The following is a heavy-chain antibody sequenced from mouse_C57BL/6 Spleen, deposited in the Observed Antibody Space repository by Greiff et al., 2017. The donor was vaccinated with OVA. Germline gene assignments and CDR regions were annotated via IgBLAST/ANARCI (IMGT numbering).Heavy chain of an antibody. D-gene: IGHD2-5*01. J-gene: IGHJ1*03. V-gene: IGHV2-2*01. Sequence: QVQLKESGPGLVQPSQSLSITCTVSGFSLTSYGVHWVRQSPGKGLEWLGVIWSGGSTDYNAAFISRLSISKDNSKSQVFFKMNSLQADDTAIYYCARNKGSDYSNYWYFDVWGTGTTVTVSS. CDR1: GFSLTSYG. CDR3: ARNKGSDYSNYWYFDV. CDR2: IWSGGST.